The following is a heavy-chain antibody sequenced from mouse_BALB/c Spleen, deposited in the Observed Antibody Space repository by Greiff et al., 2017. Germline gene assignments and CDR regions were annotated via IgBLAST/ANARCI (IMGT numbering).Heavy chain of an antibody. V-gene: IGHV6-6*02. J-gene: IGHJ3*01. CDR2: IRLNSDNYAT. Sequence: EVQLVESGGGLVQPGGSMKLSCVASGFTFSSYCMSWVRQSPEKGLEWVAEIRLNSDNYATHYAVSVKGKFTISRDDSKCRLYLQMNSLRAEATGIYSCTGWFLRFAYWGQGTLVTVSA. D-gene: IGHD2-3*01. CDR3: TGWFLRFAY. CDR1: GFTFSSYC.